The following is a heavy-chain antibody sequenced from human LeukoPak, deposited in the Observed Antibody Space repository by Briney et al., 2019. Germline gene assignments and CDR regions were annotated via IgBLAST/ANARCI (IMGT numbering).Heavy chain of an antibody. CDR1: GGSISSGDYY. V-gene: IGHV4-30-4*08. D-gene: IGHD2-2*01. J-gene: IGHJ4*02. CDR2: IYYSGST. Sequence: SETLSLTCTVSGGSISSGDYYWSWIRQPPGKGLEWIGYIYYSGSTYYNPSLKSRVTISVDTSKNQFSLKLSSVTAADTAVYYCARADIVVVPAAHYYLDYWGQGTLVTVSS. CDR3: ARADIVVVPAAHYYLDY.